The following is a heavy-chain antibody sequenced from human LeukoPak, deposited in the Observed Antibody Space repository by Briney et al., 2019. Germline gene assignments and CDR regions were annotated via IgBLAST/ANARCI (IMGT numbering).Heavy chain of an antibody. V-gene: IGHV3-30-3*01. Sequence: PGRSLRLSCAASGFTFDDYAMHWVRQAPGKGVEWVAVISYDGSNKYYADSVKGRFTISRDNSKNTLYLQMNSLRAEDTAVYYCARGRNYYYDSSGYPPAHWGQGTLVTVSS. CDR1: GFTFDDYA. J-gene: IGHJ4*02. CDR2: ISYDGSNK. CDR3: ARGRNYYYDSSGYPPAH. D-gene: IGHD3-22*01.